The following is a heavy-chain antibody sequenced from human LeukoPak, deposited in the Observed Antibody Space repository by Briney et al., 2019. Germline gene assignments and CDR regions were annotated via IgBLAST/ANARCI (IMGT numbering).Heavy chain of an antibody. D-gene: IGHD6-13*01. V-gene: IGHV3-7*01. CDR3: ARDIAKGCLED. J-gene: IGHJ4*02. CDR1: GFTFSNIW. Sequence: PGGSLRLSCAASGFTFSNIWMSWVRQAPGNWLEWVANIKQDGSKENYVDSVRGRFTISRDNAKNSLYLQMNDLRAEDTALYYCARDIAKGCLEDWGQGTPVTVSS. CDR2: IKQDGSKE.